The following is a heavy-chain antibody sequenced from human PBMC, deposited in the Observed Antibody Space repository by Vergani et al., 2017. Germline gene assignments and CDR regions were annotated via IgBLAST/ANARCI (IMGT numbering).Heavy chain of an antibody. V-gene: IGHV4-59*11. CDR1: FDSIRNLY. J-gene: IGHJ5*02. Sequence: QVQLQESGPGLVKSSETLSLTCSVSFDSIRNLYCNWTRQPPGKGLEWIGSIHYSENTNYNPSLETRVTISVDTSKNQFSLTLTSVTAADTAVYYCASDTHSGQRADRWGQGILVTVTS. CDR2: IHYSENT. CDR3: ASDTHSGQRADR. D-gene: IGHD6-19*01.